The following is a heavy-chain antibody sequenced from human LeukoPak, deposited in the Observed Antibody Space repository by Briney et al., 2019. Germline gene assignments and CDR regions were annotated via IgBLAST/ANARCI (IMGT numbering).Heavy chain of an antibody. CDR2: ISAYNGNT. CDR3: ALTGYSGSYSPRGPFDY. J-gene: IGHJ4*02. D-gene: IGHD1-26*01. V-gene: IGHV1-18*01. Sequence: GASAKVSCKASGYTFTSYGISWVRQAPGQGLEWMGWISAYNGNTNYAQKLQGRVTMTTDTSTSTAYMELRSLRSDDTAVYYCALTGYSGSYSPRGPFDYWGQGTLVTVSS. CDR1: GYTFTSYG.